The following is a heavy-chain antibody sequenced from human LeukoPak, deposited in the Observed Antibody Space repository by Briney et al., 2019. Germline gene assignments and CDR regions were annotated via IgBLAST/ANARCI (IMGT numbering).Heavy chain of an antibody. CDR2: ISGSGGST. V-gene: IGHV3-23*01. CDR1: GFTFSSYA. D-gene: IGHD6-13*01. J-gene: IGHJ4*02. Sequence: GSLRLSCAASGFTFSSYAMSWVRQAPGKGLEWVSAISGSGGSTYYADSVKGRFTISRDNSKNTLYLQMNSLRAEDTAVYYRACLGVAAAGTDYWGQGTLVTVSS. CDR3: ACLGVAAAGTDY.